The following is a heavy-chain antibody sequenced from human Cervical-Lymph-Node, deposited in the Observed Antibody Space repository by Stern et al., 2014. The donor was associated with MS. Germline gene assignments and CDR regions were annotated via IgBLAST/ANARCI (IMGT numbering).Heavy chain of an antibody. D-gene: IGHD3-22*01. V-gene: IGHV3-23*01. Sequence: EVQLLESGGGLVQPGGSLRLSCAASGFTFNSYAMNWVRQAPGKGLEWGSAISGSGSGTYNADSVKGRFTISRDNSKNTLYLQMNSLRAEDTAVYYCAKLVQSDSYYDSSGYYRKNYFDYWGQGTLVTVSS. CDR2: ISGSGSGT. J-gene: IGHJ4*02. CDR1: GFTFNSYA. CDR3: AKLVQSDSYYDSSGYYRKNYFDY.